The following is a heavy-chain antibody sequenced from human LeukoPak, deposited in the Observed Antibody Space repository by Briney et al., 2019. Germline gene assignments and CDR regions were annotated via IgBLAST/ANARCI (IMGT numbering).Heavy chain of an antibody. J-gene: IGHJ4*02. CDR3: ARYCSDGSCYSGFDY. CDR2: IYYSGST. V-gene: IGHV4-31*03. CDR1: GGSISSGGYY. D-gene: IGHD2-15*01. Sequence: SETLSLTCTVSGGSISSGGYYWSWIRQHPGKGLEWIGYIYYSGSTYYNPSLKSRVTISVDTSKNQFSLKLSSVTAADTAVYYCARYCSDGSCYSGFDYWGQGTLVTVSS.